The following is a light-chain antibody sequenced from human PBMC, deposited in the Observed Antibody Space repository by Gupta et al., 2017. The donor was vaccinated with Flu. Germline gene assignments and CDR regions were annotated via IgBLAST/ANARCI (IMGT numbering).Light chain of an antibody. V-gene: IGLV1-40*01. CDR3: QSYDSSRSAWV. Sequence: VTNSCTRISSTSGAGDDVYWYQQIPGTAPQVLIYGNSNRRSGVPDRFSGSKSVTSSAMSITGLQAVDEADYYCQSYDSSRSAWVFGGGTKLTVL. CDR2: GNS. CDR1: SSTSGAGDD. J-gene: IGLJ3*02.